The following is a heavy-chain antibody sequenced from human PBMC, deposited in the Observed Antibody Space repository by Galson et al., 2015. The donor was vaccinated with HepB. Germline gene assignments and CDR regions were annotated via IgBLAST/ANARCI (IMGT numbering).Heavy chain of an antibody. Sequence: SVKVSCKASGYTFTSYTIHWVRQAPGQRLEWMGWINAGSGYTKYSQKFQGRVTITRDTSASTAYMELSSLRSEDATVYYCARESRDDSSGWYYNYWGQGTLVTVSS. CDR3: ARESRDDSSGWYYNY. D-gene: IGHD6-19*01. J-gene: IGHJ4*02. V-gene: IGHV1-3*01. CDR1: GYTFTSYT. CDR2: INAGSGYT.